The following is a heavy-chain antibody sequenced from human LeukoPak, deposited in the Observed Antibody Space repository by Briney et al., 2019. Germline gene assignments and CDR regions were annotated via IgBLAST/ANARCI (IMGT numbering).Heavy chain of an antibody. CDR2: INHSGST. Sequence: SETLSLTCALYGGSLSGYYWSRIRQPPGKGREWIGEINHSGSTNYNPSLKSRVTISVDTSKNQFSLKLSSVTAADTAVYYCARRTLLWFGELFGRNWFDPWGQGTLVTVSS. J-gene: IGHJ5*02. D-gene: IGHD3-10*01. CDR3: ARRTLLWFGELFGRNWFDP. V-gene: IGHV4-34*01. CDR1: GGSLSGYY.